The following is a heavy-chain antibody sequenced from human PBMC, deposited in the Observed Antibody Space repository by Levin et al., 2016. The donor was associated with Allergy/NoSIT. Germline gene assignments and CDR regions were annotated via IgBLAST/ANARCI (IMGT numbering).Heavy chain of an antibody. Sequence: WVRQAPGQGLEWMGGIIPIFGTANYAQKFQGRVTITADESTSTAYMELSSLRSEDTAVYYCARDMVAAAGRGMDVWGQGTTVTVSS. V-gene: IGHV1-69*01. CDR2: IIPIFGTA. J-gene: IGHJ6*02. CDR3: ARDMVAAAGRGMDV. D-gene: IGHD6-13*01.